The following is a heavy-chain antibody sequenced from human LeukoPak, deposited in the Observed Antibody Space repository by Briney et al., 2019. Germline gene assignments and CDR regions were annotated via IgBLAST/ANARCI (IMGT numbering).Heavy chain of an antibody. D-gene: IGHD3-3*01. CDR3: ARAYYDFWSGRRFDP. Sequence: PSETLSLTCTVSGGSISSGNYYWGWIRQPPGKGLEWIGSIYYSGSTYYNPSLKSRATISVDTSKNQFSLKLISVTAADTAVYYCARAYYDFWSGRRFDPWGQGTLVTVSS. CDR1: GGSISSGNYY. V-gene: IGHV4-39*01. J-gene: IGHJ5*02. CDR2: IYYSGST.